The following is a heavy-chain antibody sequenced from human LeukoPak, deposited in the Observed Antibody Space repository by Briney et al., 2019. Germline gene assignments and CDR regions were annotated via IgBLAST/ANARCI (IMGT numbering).Heavy chain of an antibody. J-gene: IGHJ4*02. D-gene: IGHD2-2*01. Sequence: AGGSLRLSCAASGFTFSSYGMHWVRQAPGKGLEWVAFIRYDGSNKYYADSVKGRFTISRDNSKNTLYLQMNSLRAEDTAVYYCAKIAGRNIVVVPAATPGPNRQKHFDYWGQGTLVTVSS. CDR3: AKIAGRNIVVVPAATPGPNRQKHFDY. CDR2: IRYDGSNK. CDR1: GFTFSSYG. V-gene: IGHV3-30*02.